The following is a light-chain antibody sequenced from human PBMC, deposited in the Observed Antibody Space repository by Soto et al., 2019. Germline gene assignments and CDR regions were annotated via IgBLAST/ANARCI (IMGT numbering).Light chain of an antibody. J-gene: IGKJ1*01. CDR3: QQYNSYSWT. Sequence: DIQMTQSPSTLSASVGDRVTITCRASQSINNWLAWYQQKPGKAPKVLIYDASNLESGVPSRFSGSGSGTEFTLTISSLQPDDFATYYCQQYNSYSWTFGQGTQVEIK. V-gene: IGKV1-5*01. CDR1: QSINNW. CDR2: DAS.